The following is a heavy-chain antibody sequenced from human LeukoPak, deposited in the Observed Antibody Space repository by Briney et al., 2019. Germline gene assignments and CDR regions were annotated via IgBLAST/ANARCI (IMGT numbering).Heavy chain of an antibody. D-gene: IGHD6-6*01. CDR1: GFTFSSYA. V-gene: IGHV3-23*01. CDR3: AKDLIAARRSFDY. Sequence: GGSLRLSCAASGFTFSSYAMSWVRQAPGKRLEWVSAISGSGGSTYYADSVKGRFTISRDNSKNTLYLQMNSLRAEDTAVYYCAKDLIAARRSFDYWGQGTLVTVSS. J-gene: IGHJ4*02. CDR2: ISGSGGST.